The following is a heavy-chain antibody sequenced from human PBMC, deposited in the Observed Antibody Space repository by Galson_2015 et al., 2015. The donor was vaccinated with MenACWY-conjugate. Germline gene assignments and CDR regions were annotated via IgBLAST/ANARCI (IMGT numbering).Heavy chain of an antibody. Sequence: SLRLSCAASRFTFSNYWMSWVRQAPGKGLEWVANIKYDGSEAYYVDSVKGRFTISRDNAKNSLFLQMNSLRADDTAVYYCARALGMPDFDSWGQGALVTVSS. CDR1: RFTFSNYW. CDR2: IKYDGSEA. J-gene: IGHJ4*02. D-gene: IGHD2-2*01. V-gene: IGHV3-7*03. CDR3: ARALGMPDFDS.